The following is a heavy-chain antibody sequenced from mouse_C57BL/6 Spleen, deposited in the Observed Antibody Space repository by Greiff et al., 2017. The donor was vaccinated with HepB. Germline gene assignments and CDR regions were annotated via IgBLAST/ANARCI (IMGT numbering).Heavy chain of an antibody. D-gene: IGHD1-1*01. Sequence: VQLQESGAELARPGASVKLSCKASGYTFTSYGISWVKQRTGQGLEWIGEIYPRSGNTYYNEKFKGKATLTADKSSSPAYMELRSLTSEDSAVYFCARGDYGSSFYAMDYWGQGTSVTVSS. V-gene: IGHV1-81*01. CDR3: ARGDYGSSFYAMDY. J-gene: IGHJ4*01. CDR2: IYPRSGNT. CDR1: GYTFTSYG.